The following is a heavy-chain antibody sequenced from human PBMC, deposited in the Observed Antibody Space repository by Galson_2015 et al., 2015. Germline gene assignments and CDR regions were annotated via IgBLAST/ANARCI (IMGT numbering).Heavy chain of an antibody. D-gene: IGHD3-22*01. CDR3: ARGGYYYDSSGYYPNDAFDI. V-gene: IGHV1-69*10. CDR2: IIPIFGIA. Sequence: SVKVSCKASGGTFSSYAISWVRQAPGQGLEWMGGIIPIFGIANYAQKFQGRVTITADKSTSTAYMELSSLRFEDTAVYYCARGGYYYDSSGYYPNDAFDIWGQGTMVTVSS. CDR1: GGTFSSYA. J-gene: IGHJ3*02.